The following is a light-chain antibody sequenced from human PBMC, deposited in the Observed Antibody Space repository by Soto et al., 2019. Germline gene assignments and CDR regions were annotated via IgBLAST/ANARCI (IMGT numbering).Light chain of an antibody. CDR2: KAS. Sequence: DIQMTQSPSTLSASVGDRVTITCRASQSISPWLAWYQQKPGKAPKILIYKASSLESGVPSRFSGSDSGTEFTLTISSLQPDDFATYYCQHYKTYSLTFGQGTKLEIK. CDR1: QSISPW. V-gene: IGKV1-5*03. J-gene: IGKJ2*01. CDR3: QHYKTYSLT.